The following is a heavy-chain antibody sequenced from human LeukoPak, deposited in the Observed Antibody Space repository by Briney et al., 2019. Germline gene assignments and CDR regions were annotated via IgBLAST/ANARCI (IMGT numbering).Heavy chain of an antibody. CDR2: INHSGST. D-gene: IGHD2-15*01. J-gene: IGHJ6*03. CDR3: ARGHREYCSGGSCYNMDV. V-gene: IGHV4-34*01. Sequence: SETLSLTCAVYGGSFSGYYWSWIRQPPGKGLEWIGEINHSGSTNYNPSLKSRVTISVDTSKNQFSLKLSSVTAADTAVYYCARGHREYCSGGSCYNMDVWGKGPRSPSP. CDR1: GGSFSGYY.